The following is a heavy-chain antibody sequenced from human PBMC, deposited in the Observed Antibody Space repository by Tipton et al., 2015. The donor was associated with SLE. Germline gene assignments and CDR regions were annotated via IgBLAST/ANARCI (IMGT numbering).Heavy chain of an antibody. J-gene: IGHJ3*02. CDR3: ARRRVSHAFDI. V-gene: IGHV4-39*07. Sequence: TLSLTCTVSGGSISSSSYYWGWIRQPPGKGLEWIGRIYTSGSTNYNPSLKSRVTISVDTSKNQFSLKLSPVTAADTAVYYCARRRVSHAFDIWGQGTMVTVSS. CDR1: GGSISSSSYY. CDR2: IYTSGST. D-gene: IGHD6-13*01.